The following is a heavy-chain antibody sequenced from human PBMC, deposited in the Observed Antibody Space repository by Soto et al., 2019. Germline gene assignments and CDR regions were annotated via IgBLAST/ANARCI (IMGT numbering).Heavy chain of an antibody. CDR3: ARQHYYDSSGYYTWN. D-gene: IGHD3-22*01. Sequence: THPHTSTVSGGSSISGDYCWSWIRKPPGKGLEWIGYIYHSANTYYSPSLKSRVTISVDTSKNQFSLKLSSVTAADTAVYYCARQHYYDSSGYYTWNWGQGTLVTVSS. CDR1: GGSSISGDYC. CDR2: IYHSANT. V-gene: IGHV4-30-4*08. J-gene: IGHJ4*02.